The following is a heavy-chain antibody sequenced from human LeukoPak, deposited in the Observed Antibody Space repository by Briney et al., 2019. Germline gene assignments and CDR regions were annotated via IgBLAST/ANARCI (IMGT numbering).Heavy chain of an antibody. V-gene: IGHV3-11*06. J-gene: IGHJ6*04. D-gene: IGHD3-10*02. Sequence: GGSLRLSCEASGFTFSDSYMSWLRQPPGKGLESISYIGPRSKFINYADSVKGRFTISRDNAKKSLYLQMNSLRAEDTAVYYCAELGITMIGGVWGKGTTVTISS. CDR1: GFTFSDSY. CDR3: AELGITMIGGV. CDR2: IGPRSKFI.